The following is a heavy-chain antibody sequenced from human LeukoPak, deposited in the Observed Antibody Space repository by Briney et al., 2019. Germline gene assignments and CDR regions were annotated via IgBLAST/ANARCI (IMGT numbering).Heavy chain of an antibody. V-gene: IGHV4-4*08. CDR3: AREVRSGYFYFDY. Sequence: SETLSLTCNVSGGSIRGYDWSWIRQPPGKGLEWIGYIYSSGSTNYNPSLKSRVTISVDTSKNQFSLKVTSVTAADTAMYSCAREVRSGYFYFDYWGQGTLVTVSS. D-gene: IGHD5-12*01. J-gene: IGHJ4*02. CDR2: IYSSGST. CDR1: GGSIRGYD.